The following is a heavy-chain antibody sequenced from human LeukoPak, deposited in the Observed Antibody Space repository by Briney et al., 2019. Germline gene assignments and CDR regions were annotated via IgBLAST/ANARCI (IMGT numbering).Heavy chain of an antibody. CDR2: ISGSNSYI. CDR3: ARGGYYYDSSGFPEDY. J-gene: IGHJ4*02. Sequence: GGSLRLSCAASGFTFSSYTMHWIRQAPGKGLEWVSSISGSNSYIFYADSVKGRFTVSRDNAKDSLYLQMNSLRADDTAVYYCARGGYYYDSSGFPEDYWGQGTLVTVSS. V-gene: IGHV3-21*04. D-gene: IGHD3-22*01. CDR1: GFTFSSYT.